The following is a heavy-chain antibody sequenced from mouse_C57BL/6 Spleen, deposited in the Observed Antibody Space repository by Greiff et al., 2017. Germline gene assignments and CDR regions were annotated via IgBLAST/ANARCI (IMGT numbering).Heavy chain of an antibody. Sequence: QVQLQQSGPGLVQPSQSLSITCTVSGFSLTSYGVHWVRQSPGKGLEWLGVIWSGGSTDYNAAFISRLSLSKDNSKSQVFFKMNSLQADDTAIYYCARRGGAMDYWGQGTSDTVSS. V-gene: IGHV2-2*01. J-gene: IGHJ4*01. CDR1: GFSLTSYG. CDR3: ARRGGAMDY. CDR2: IWSGGST.